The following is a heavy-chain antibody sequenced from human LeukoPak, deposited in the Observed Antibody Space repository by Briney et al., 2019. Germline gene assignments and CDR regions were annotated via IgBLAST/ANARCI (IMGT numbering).Heavy chain of an antibody. Sequence: SETLSLTCTVSGAYISRYYWSWIRQPPGKGLDWIGYISYSATTNYNPSLMSRGTITVDTSKNQFSLKLSSVTAADTAVYYCARDMRGDFYDTSGLNWFDPWGQGTLVTVSS. J-gene: IGHJ5*02. CDR2: ISYSATT. CDR3: ARDMRGDFYDTSGLNWFDP. D-gene: IGHD3-22*01. V-gene: IGHV4-59*01. CDR1: GAYISRYY.